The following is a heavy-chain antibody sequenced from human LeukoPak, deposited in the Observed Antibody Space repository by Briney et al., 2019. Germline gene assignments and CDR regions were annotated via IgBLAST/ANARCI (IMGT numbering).Heavy chain of an antibody. D-gene: IGHD2-21*01. V-gene: IGHV3-11*04. CDR3: VRSYHPGGWFDP. J-gene: IGHJ5*02. CDR1: GFTFSDYN. CDR2: ISRSGSTK. Sequence: GGSLRLSCAASGFTFSDYNMRWIRQAPGKGLEWVSSISRSGSTKYYADSVKGRFTISRDNAKNSLFLQMNSLTADDTAMHYCVRSYHPGGWFDPWGQGTLVTVSS.